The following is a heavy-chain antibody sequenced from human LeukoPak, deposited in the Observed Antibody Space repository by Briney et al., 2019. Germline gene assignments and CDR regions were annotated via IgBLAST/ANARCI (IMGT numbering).Heavy chain of an antibody. J-gene: IGHJ6*04. D-gene: IGHD2-15*01. V-gene: IGHV3-21*01. CDR1: GFTFSGYS. CDR3: ARGCSGGSCPTGPMDV. Sequence: GGSLRLSCAASGFTFSGYSMNWVRQAPGKGLEWVSSISSSSSYIYYADSVKGRFTISRDNAKNSLYLQMNSLRAEDTAVYYCARGCSGGSCPTGPMDVWGKGTTVTVSS. CDR2: ISSSSSYI.